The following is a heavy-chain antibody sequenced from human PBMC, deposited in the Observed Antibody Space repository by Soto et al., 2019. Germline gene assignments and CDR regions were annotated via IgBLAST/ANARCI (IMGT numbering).Heavy chain of an antibody. CDR2: IYPGDSDT. J-gene: IGHJ3*02. Sequence: GESLKISCKGSGYSFTSYWIGWVRQMPGKGLEWMGIIYPGDSDTRYSPSFQGRVTISANKSINTAFLQWSSLKASDIAIYYSARRGGDWHHAFDIWGQGTMVTVSS. V-gene: IGHV5-51*01. CDR1: GYSFTSYW. D-gene: IGHD3-16*01. CDR3: ARRGGDWHHAFDI.